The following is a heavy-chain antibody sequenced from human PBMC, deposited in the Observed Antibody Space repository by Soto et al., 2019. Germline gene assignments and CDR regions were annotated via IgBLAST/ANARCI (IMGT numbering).Heavy chain of an antibody. CDR2: ISSSGSII. Sequence: EVQLVESGGGLVQPGGSLRLSCAASGFTFSSYEMNWVRQAPGKGLEWVSYISSSGSIIYYADSVKGRFTISRDNAKNSLYLQMNSLRAEDTAVYYCARHTLAGSRPLLFDYWGQGTLVTVSS. CDR1: GFTFSSYE. J-gene: IGHJ4*02. CDR3: ARHTLAGSRPLLFDY. D-gene: IGHD3-10*01. V-gene: IGHV3-48*03.